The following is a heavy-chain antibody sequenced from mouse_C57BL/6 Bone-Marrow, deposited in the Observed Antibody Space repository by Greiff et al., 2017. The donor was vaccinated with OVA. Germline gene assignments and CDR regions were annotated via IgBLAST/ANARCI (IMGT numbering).Heavy chain of an antibody. D-gene: IGHD1-1*01. CDR1: GFTFTDYY. CDR2: IRNKANGYTT. J-gene: IGHJ1*03. Sequence: EVQLVESGGGLVQPGGSLSLSCAASGFTFTDYYMSWVRQPPGKALEWLGFIRNKANGYTTEYSASVKGRFTISRDNSQSILYLQMNALRAEDSATYYCARYSYYYGSSYGYFDVWGTGTTVTVAS. CDR3: ARYSYYYGSSYGYFDV. V-gene: IGHV7-3*01.